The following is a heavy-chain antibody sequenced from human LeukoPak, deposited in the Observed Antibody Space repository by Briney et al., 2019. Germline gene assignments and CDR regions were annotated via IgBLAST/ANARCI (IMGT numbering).Heavy chain of an antibody. Sequence: GGSLRLSCAASGFTFNNYGMHWVRQAPGKGLEWVAVIWYDGTNTYYADSVKGRFTIPRDNSKNTLYLQMNSLRAEDTAVYYCARKPLSYSDYEVDYWGQGTLVTVSS. CDR2: IWYDGTNT. J-gene: IGHJ4*02. V-gene: IGHV3-33*01. CDR1: GFTFNNYG. D-gene: IGHD4-11*01. CDR3: ARKPLSYSDYEVDY.